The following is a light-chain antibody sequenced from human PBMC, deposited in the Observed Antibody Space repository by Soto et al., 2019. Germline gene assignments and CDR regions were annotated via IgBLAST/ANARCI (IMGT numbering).Light chain of an antibody. CDR2: GAS. CDR1: KSDSSS. Sequence: EIVLTQSPATLSSSPGERATLSCRTSKSDSSSLAWYQQKPGQATRLLIYGASNRAGGIPARFSGSGSGTDFTLTISNLEPEDVAVYYCQQRSNWPVTFGQGTRLEIK. CDR3: QQRSNWPVT. V-gene: IGKV3-11*01. J-gene: IGKJ5*01.